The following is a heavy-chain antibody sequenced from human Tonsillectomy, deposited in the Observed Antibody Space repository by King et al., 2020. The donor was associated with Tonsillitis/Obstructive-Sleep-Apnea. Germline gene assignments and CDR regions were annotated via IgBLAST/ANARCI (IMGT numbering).Heavy chain of an antibody. CDR3: ARSIPSAIPKASNYIDV. D-gene: IGHD2-21*02. CDR1: GGSFSVSY. Sequence: QVQLQQWGAGLLKPSETLSLTCAVYGGSFSVSYWSWIRQPPGKGLEWIGEINHSGSTNCNPSLKSRVTMSVDTSKNHFSVELRSVTAAGTAVSFCARSIPSAIPKASNYIDVWGKGTTVTVSS. CDR2: INHSGST. J-gene: IGHJ6*03. V-gene: IGHV4-34*01.